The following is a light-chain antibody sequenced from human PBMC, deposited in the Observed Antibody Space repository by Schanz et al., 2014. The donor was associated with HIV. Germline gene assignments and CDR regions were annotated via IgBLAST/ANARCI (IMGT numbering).Light chain of an antibody. V-gene: IGKV3-15*01. Sequence: EVVMTQSPATLSLSPGERATLSCRASQSVNNNLAWYQQKPGQAPRLLLYGASTRATGVPARFSGSGSGTDFTLTISRLEPEDFAVYYCQQSGDSGGTFGGGTEVDIK. CDR1: QSVNNN. CDR2: GAS. CDR3: QQSGDSGGT. J-gene: IGKJ4*01.